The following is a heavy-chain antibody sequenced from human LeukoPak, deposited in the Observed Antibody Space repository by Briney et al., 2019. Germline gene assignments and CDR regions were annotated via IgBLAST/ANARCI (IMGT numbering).Heavy chain of an antibody. CDR1: GYTFTGYY. J-gene: IGHJ5*02. V-gene: IGHV1-2*02. D-gene: IGHD1-26*01. CDR3: ARGPHALHRWEPPDKGFDP. CDR2: INPNSGGT. Sequence: GASVKVSCKASGYTFTGYYMHWVRQAPGQGLEWMGWINPNSGGTNYAQKLQGRVTMTTDTSTSTAYMELRSLRSDDTAVYYCARGPHALHRWEPPDKGFDPWGQGTLVTVSS.